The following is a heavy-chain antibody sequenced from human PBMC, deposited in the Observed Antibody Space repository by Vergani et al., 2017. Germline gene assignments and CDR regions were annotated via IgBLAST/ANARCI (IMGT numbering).Heavy chain of an antibody. CDR2: ISSDGTQK. Sequence: QVHLVESGGGVVQPGMSLRLSCVFSGFTSSYYCLHWVRQAPGKGLEWVAVISSDGTQKYYADSVKVRFTISRDNSKSTLYLQMNSLRTEDTAVYYCATKSCGTPGCQIGYFREWGQGTLVTVSS. D-gene: IGHD1-1*01. V-gene: IGHV3-30*03. J-gene: IGHJ1*01. CDR1: GFTSSYYC. CDR3: ATKSCGTPGCQIGYFRE.